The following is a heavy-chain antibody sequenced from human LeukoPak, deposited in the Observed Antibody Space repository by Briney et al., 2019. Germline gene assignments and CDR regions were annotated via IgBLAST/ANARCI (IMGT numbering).Heavy chain of an antibody. V-gene: IGHV3-30*02. CDR2: IRYDGSNK. D-gene: IGHD3-10*01. J-gene: IGHJ4*02. Sequence: PGGSLGLSCAASGFTFSSYGMHGVRQAPGKGLEWVAFIRYDGSNKYYADSVKGRFTISRDNSKNTLYLQMNSLRAEDTAVYYCAKGPYGSGSYCASHWGQGTLVTVSS. CDR3: AKGPYGSGSYCASH. CDR1: GFTFSSYG.